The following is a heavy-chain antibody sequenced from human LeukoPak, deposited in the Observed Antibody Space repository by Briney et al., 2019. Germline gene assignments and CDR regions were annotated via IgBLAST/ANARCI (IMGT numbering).Heavy chain of an antibody. CDR3: ARVRRIAARPMDY. D-gene: IGHD6-6*01. CDR1: GGSFSGYY. J-gene: IGHJ4*02. Sequence: PSETLSLTCAVYGGSFSGYYWSWIRQPPGRGLEWIGEINHNGSTNYNPSLKSRVTISVDTSKNQFSLKLSSVTAADTAVYYCARVRRIAARPMDYWGQGTLVTVSS. V-gene: IGHV4-34*01. CDR2: INHNGST.